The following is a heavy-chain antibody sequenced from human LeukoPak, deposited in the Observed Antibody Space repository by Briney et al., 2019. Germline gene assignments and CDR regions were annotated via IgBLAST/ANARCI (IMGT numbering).Heavy chain of an antibody. D-gene: IGHD5-24*01. CDR3: AKDDAWLQFND. J-gene: IGHJ4*02. Sequence: PGGSLRLSCVASGFTFSRHGMNWVRQAPGKGLEWVSGISPSGDIKYYVDSVKGRFTVSRDNSKNTLYLQINSLRVDDTAVYHCAKDDAWLQFNDWGQGTLVTVSS. CDR1: GFTFSRHG. V-gene: IGHV3-23*01. CDR2: ISPSGDIK.